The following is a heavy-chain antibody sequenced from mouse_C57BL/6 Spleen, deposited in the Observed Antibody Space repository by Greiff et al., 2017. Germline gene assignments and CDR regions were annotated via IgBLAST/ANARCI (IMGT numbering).Heavy chain of an antibody. CDR2: IDPENGDT. CDR3: TTKGDYDYFDY. Sequence: EVQLVESGAELVRPGASVKLSCTASGFNIKDDYMHWVKQRPEQGLEWIGWIDPENGDTEYASKFQGKATITADTSSNTAYLQLSSLTSEDTAVYYCTTKGDYDYFDYWGQGTTLTVSS. V-gene: IGHV14-4*01. D-gene: IGHD2-4*01. CDR1: GFNIKDDY. J-gene: IGHJ2*01.